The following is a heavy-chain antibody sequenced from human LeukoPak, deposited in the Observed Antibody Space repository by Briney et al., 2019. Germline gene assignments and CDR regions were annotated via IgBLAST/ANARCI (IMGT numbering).Heavy chain of an antibody. CDR2: LYYSGST. Sequence: PSETLSLTCTVSGGSISSSSYYWGWTRQPPGKGLEWIGSLYYSGSTYYNPSLKSRVTIPVDTSKNQFSLKLSSVTAADTAVYYCARHRDIVVVVAATPEAFDIWGQGTMVTVSS. CDR1: GGSISSSSYY. CDR3: ARHRDIVVVVAATPEAFDI. V-gene: IGHV4-39*01. D-gene: IGHD2-15*01. J-gene: IGHJ3*02.